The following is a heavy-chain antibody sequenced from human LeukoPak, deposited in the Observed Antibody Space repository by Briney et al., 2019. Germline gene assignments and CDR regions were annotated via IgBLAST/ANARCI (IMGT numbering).Heavy chain of an antibody. CDR3: ARDSTHYDILTGLFDY. CDR2: IWYDGSNK. CDR1: GFTFSSYG. D-gene: IGHD3-9*01. Sequence: GRFLRLSCAASGFTFSSYGMHWVRQAPGKGLEWVAVIWYDGSNKYYADSVKGRFTISRDNSKNTLYLQMNSLRAEDTAVYYCARDSTHYDILTGLFDYWGQGTLVTVSS. V-gene: IGHV3-33*01. J-gene: IGHJ4*02.